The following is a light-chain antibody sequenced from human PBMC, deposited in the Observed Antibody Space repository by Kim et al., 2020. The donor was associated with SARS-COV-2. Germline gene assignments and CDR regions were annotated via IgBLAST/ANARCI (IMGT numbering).Light chain of an antibody. CDR2: EDN. V-gene: IGLV6-57*02. J-gene: IGLJ3*02. Sequence: NFMLTQPHSVSESPGKTVTISCTGSSGSIASNYVQWYQQRPGSAPTTVIYEDNQRPSGIPDRFSGSIDSSSNSASLTISGLKTEDVADYCCQSYDSSFWVFGGGTQLTVL. CDR1: SGSIASNY. CDR3: QSYDSSFWV.